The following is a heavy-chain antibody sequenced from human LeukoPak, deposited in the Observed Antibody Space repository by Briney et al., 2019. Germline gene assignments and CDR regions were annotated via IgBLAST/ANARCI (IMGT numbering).Heavy chain of an antibody. D-gene: IGHD6-19*01. CDR3: ARQSSGWLFDY. J-gene: IGHJ4*02. V-gene: IGHV4-34*01. CDR1: GGSFSGYY. Sequence: SETLSLTCAVYGGSFSGYYWSWIRQPPGKGLEWIGSIYYSGSTYYNPSLKSRVTISVDTSKNQFSLKLSSVTAADTAVYYCARQSSGWLFDYWGQGTLVTVSS. CDR2: IYYSGST.